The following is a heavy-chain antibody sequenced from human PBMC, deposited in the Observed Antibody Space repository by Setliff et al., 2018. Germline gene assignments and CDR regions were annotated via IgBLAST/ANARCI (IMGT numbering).Heavy chain of an antibody. Sequence: KPSETLSLTCSVSGDSISSSSYYWGWIRQPPGKGLEWIGSINYSGITYYSPSLKSRVIVSVDTSKNQFSLKLSSVTAADTAVYYCARLPGYCNGGNCYGYNTFDIWGQGTMVTVSS. CDR2: INYSGIT. J-gene: IGHJ3*02. CDR1: GDSISSSSYY. V-gene: IGHV4-39*01. D-gene: IGHD2-15*01. CDR3: ARLPGYCNGGNCYGYNTFDI.